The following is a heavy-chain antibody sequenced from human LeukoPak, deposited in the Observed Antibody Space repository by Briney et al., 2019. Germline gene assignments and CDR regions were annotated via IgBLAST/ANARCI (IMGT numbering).Heavy chain of an antibody. J-gene: IGHJ2*01. D-gene: IGHD4-23*01. CDR2: IYYSGST. V-gene: IGHV4-59*01. Sequence: SETLSLPCTVSGVSISGYYYNWIRQPPGKGLEWIGYIYYSGSTNYNPSLKSRVTISLDTSKNQFSLKLSSVTTADTAVYYCARSVVTLYWYFDLWGRGTLVTVSS. CDR3: ARSVVTLYWYFDL. CDR1: GVSISGYY.